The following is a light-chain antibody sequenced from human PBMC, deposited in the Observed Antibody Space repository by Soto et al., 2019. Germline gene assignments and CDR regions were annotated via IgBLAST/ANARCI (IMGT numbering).Light chain of an antibody. CDR1: QSVSSSH. J-gene: IGKJ1*01. V-gene: IGKV3-20*01. CDR3: QKYETSSWT. CDR2: DTS. Sequence: EIVLTQSPCTLSLSPGERATLSCRASQSVSSSHLGWYQQKPGQAPRLLIYDTSSRATGIPERFSGSGSGTDFTLTISRLEPEDFAVYYCQKYETSSWTFGQGSKVEMK.